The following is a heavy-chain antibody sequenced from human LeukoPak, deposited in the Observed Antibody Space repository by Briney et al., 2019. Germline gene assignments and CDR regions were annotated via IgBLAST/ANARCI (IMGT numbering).Heavy chain of an antibody. Sequence: SETLSLTCTVSGGSISSSSYYWGWIRQPPGKGLEWIGSIYYSGSTYYNPSLKSRVTISVDTSKNQFSLKLSSVTAADTAVYYCARLFNWSIRLSQYYFDYWGQGTLVTVSS. D-gene: IGHD3-3*01. CDR2: IYYSGST. CDR3: ARLFNWSIRLSQYYFDY. V-gene: IGHV4-39*07. CDR1: GGSISSSSYY. J-gene: IGHJ4*02.